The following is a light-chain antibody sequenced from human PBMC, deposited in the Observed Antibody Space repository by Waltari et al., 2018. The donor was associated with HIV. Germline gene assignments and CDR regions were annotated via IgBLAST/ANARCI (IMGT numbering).Light chain of an antibody. CDR2: GAS. V-gene: IGKV3-20*01. J-gene: IGKJ5*01. CDR3: QQYGGSPPIT. Sequence: EIVLTPSPGTLYLSPGERATLYCRASQSVSSSYLAWYQQKPGQAPRLLIYGASSRATGIPDRFSGSGSGTDFTLTISRLEPEDFAVYYCQQYGGSPPITFGQGTRLEIK. CDR1: QSVSSSY.